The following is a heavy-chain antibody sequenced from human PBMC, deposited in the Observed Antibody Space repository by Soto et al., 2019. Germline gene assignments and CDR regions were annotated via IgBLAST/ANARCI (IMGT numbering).Heavy chain of an antibody. J-gene: IGHJ4*02. CDR1: GFTFSSYA. CDR2: ISGSGGST. CDR3: ARVDIIAVAGTDY. D-gene: IGHD6-19*01. Sequence: PGGSLRLSCAASGFTFSSYAMSWVRQAPGKGLEWVSAISGSGGSTYYADSVKGRFTISRDNSKNTLYLQMNSLRAEDTAVYYCARVDIIAVAGTDYWGQGTLVTVSS. V-gene: IGHV3-23*01.